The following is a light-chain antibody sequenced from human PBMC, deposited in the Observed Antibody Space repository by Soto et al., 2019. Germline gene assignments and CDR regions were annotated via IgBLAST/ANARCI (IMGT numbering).Light chain of an antibody. J-gene: IGKJ2*01. CDR2: AAS. V-gene: IGKV3-11*01. CDR1: QSVSSS. Sequence: ETILTQSPATLSLSPGEGATLSCRASQSVSSSLAWYQQKPGQAPRLLIYAASIRDTGIPSRFSGSGSGTDFTLTISSLEPEDFAIYYCQQRSDWPGAFGQGTKLEIK. CDR3: QQRSDWPGA.